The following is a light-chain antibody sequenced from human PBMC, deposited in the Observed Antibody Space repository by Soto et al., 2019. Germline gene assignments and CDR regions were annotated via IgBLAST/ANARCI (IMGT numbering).Light chain of an antibody. V-gene: IGKV3-20*01. CDR2: GAS. CDR1: QSISSSY. CDR3: QQYGSSPRT. Sequence: EIVLTQSPGTRSLSPGKRATLSFRASQSISSSYLAWYQQKPGQAPRLLIYGASARATGIPDRFSGSGSGTDYTLTISRLEPEDFAVYYCQQYGSSPRTFGQGTKVDIK. J-gene: IGKJ1*01.